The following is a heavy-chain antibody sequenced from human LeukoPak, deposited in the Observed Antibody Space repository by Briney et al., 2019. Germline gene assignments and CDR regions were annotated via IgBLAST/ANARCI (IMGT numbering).Heavy chain of an antibody. V-gene: IGHV3-48*03. CDR2: ISSSGSTI. CDR1: GFTFSSYE. J-gene: IGHJ4*02. Sequence: GGSLRLSCAASGFTFSSYEMNWVRQAPGKGLEWVSYISSSGSTIYCADSVKGRFTISRDNAKNSLYLQMNSLRAEDTAVYYCAREGGSAAPDYWGQGTLVTVSS. CDR3: AREGGSAAPDY. D-gene: IGHD2-2*01.